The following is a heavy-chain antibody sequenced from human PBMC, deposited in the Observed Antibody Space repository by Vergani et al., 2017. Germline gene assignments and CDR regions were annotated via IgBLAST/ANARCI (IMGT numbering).Heavy chain of an antibody. V-gene: IGHV4-4*03. CDR1: GGSTSSSNW. J-gene: IGHJ5*02. D-gene: IGHD6-19*01. Sequence: QVQLQESGPGLVKPPGTLSLTCAVSGGSTSSSNWWSWVRQPPGKGLEGIVEIYHSGSTNYNPSLKSRVTISVDKSKNQFSLKLSSVTAADTAVYYWARGYSGYSSGWYHRWGQGTLVTVSS. CDR2: IYHSGST. CDR3: ARGYSGYSSGWYHR.